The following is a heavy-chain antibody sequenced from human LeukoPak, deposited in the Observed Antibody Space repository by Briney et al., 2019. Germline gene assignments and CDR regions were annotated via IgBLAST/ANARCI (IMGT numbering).Heavy chain of an antibody. Sequence: GGSLRLSCAASGFTFSSYAMSWVRQAPGKGPEWVSAISGSGGSTYYADSVKGRFTISRDNSKNTLYLQMNSLRAEDTAVYYCAKDRHMVRGVINYWGQGTLVTVSS. V-gene: IGHV3-23*01. CDR1: GFTFSSYA. D-gene: IGHD3-10*01. CDR2: ISGSGGST. CDR3: AKDRHMVRGVINY. J-gene: IGHJ4*02.